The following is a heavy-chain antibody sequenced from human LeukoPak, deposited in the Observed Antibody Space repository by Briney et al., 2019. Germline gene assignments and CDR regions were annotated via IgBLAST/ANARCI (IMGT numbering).Heavy chain of an antibody. Sequence: GGSLRLSCATSGFTFSGSAIHWVRQASGKGLEWVGRIRSKANSYATTDVASVKGRFTISRDDSKNTLYLQMNSLKTEDTAVYYCTTAPWWELLSFDYWGQGTLVTVSS. CDR1: GFTFSGSA. V-gene: IGHV3-73*01. CDR3: TTAPWWELLSFDY. J-gene: IGHJ4*02. CDR2: IRSKANSYAT. D-gene: IGHD1-26*01.